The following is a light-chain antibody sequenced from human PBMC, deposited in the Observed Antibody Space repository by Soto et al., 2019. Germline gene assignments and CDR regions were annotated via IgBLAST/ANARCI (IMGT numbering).Light chain of an antibody. J-gene: IGKJ2*01. CDR2: GAS. CDR3: QQYDNSLYT. CDR1: QSVSSAY. V-gene: IGKV3-20*01. Sequence: EIVLTQSPGTLSLSPGERATLSCRASQSVSSAYLAWYQQKPGQAPRLLIYGASSRATGIPDRFSGSGSGTDFTLTITRLEPEDFAVYYCQQYDNSLYTFGRGTKLEIK.